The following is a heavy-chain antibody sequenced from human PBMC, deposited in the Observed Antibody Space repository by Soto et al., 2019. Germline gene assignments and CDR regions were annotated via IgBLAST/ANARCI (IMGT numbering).Heavy chain of an antibody. CDR3: ATDRGIAAAGHYYYYMDV. V-gene: IGHV1-24*01. CDR1: GYTLTELS. J-gene: IGHJ6*03. D-gene: IGHD6-13*01. Sequence: ASVKVSCKVSGYTLTELSMHWVRQAPGKGLEWMGGFDPEDGETIYAQKFQGRVTMTEDTSTDTAYMELSSLRSEDTAVYYCATDRGIAAAGHYYYYMDVWAKGTTVTVSS. CDR2: FDPEDGET.